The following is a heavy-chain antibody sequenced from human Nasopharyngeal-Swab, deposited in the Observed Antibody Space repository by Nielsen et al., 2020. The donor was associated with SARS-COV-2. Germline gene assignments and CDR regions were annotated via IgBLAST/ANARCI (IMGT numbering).Heavy chain of an antibody. V-gene: IGHV3-33*01. CDR2: IWYDGSNK. J-gene: IGHJ4*02. CDR3: AREEGVLMVYAFDY. Sequence: GGSLRLSCAASGFTFSSYGMHWVRQAPGKGLEWVAVIWYDGSNKYYADSVKGRFTISRDNSKNTLYLQMNSLRAEDTAVYYCAREEGVLMVYAFDYWGQGTLVTVSS. CDR1: GFTFSSYG. D-gene: IGHD2-8*01.